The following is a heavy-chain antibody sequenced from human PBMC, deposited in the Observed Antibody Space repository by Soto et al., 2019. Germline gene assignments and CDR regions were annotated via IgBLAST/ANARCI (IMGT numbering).Heavy chain of an antibody. V-gene: IGHV2-5*02. J-gene: IGHJ4*01. Sequence: QITLKESGPTLVKPTQTLTLTCTFSGFSISTTGVGVGWIRQPPGQALEWLAFTYWDNDNRYNPSLKSRLTVAKDASKSLVVLLMTNMDPVDTATDYCAHRRGGYNWDDGYFDYWGPGTLVTVSA. CDR2: TYWDNDN. D-gene: IGHD1-20*01. CDR1: GFSISTTGVG. CDR3: AHRRGGYNWDDGYFDY.